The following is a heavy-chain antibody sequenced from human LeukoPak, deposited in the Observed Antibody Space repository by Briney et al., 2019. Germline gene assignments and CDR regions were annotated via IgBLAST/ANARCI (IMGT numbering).Heavy chain of an antibody. J-gene: IGHJ4*02. Sequence: SQTLSLTCTVSGDSISSGGYYWSWIRQHPGKGLEWIGYIYYSARTYYNPSLKSRITISIDTSKNQFSLRLNSVTAADTAVYYCARRGTIGTTTVDYWGQGTPVTVSS. CDR1: GDSISSGGYY. CDR3: ARRGTIGTTTVDY. D-gene: IGHD1-1*01. CDR2: IYYSART. V-gene: IGHV4-31*03.